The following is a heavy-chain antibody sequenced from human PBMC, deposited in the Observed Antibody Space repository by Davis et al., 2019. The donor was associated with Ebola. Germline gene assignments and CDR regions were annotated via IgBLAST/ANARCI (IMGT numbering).Heavy chain of an antibody. D-gene: IGHD2-15*01. J-gene: IGHJ6*02. V-gene: IGHV1-69*04. CDR2: IIPILGIA. CDR3: ARESIVVVVAAGGYYYYGMDV. CDR1: GYTFTSYY. Sequence: AASVKVSCKASGYTFTSYYMHWVRQAPGQGLEWMGRIIPILGIANYAQKFQGRVTITADKSTSTAYMELSSLRSEDTAVYYCARESIVVVVAAGGYYYYGMDVWGQGTTVTVSS.